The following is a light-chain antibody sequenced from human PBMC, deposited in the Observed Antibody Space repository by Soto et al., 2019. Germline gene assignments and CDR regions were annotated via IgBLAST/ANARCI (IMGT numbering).Light chain of an antibody. V-gene: IGKV2-30*01. CDR2: KVS. CDR1: QSLVYSDGNTY. Sequence: DFGMTQSPFSLPVTLGQPASISCRSSQSLVYSDGNTYLNWFQKRPGQSPRRLIYKVSNRDSGVPDRFSDSGLCNDFKLNISRVAAEDVCVFYRSQDVQLHFPFGRGTRLEIK. J-gene: IGKJ5*01. CDR3: SQDVQLHFP.